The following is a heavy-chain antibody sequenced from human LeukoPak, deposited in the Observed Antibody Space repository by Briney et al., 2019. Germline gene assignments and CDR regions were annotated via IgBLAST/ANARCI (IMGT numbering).Heavy chain of an antibody. CDR3: ATREHRVQRPPGDY. D-gene: IGHD1-26*01. CDR1: GASITIPDYY. Sequence: PSETLSLTCAVSGASITIPDYYWGWIRLPPGKGLEWIGTISHTGTTYYNPSLQSRVSISVDKSRNQFSLKLSSVTAADTAVYYCATREHRVQRPPGDYWGKGAQVTVSS. CDR2: ISHTGTT. V-gene: IGHV4-39*01. J-gene: IGHJ4*02.